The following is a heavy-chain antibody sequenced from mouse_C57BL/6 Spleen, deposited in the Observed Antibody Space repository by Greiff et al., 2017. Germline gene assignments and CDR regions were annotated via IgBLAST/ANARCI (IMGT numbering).Heavy chain of an antibody. Sequence: VQVVESGPGLVAPSQSLSITCTVSGFSLTSYGVDWVRQPPGKGLEWLVVIWSDGSTTYNSALKSRLSISKDNSKSQVFLKMNSLQTEDTAMYYCARHYYGSSYVSLYAMDYWGQGTSVTVSS. J-gene: IGHJ4*01. CDR2: IWSDGST. CDR3: ARHYYGSSYVSLYAMDY. CDR1: GFSLTSYG. V-gene: IGHV2-6-1*01. D-gene: IGHD1-1*01.